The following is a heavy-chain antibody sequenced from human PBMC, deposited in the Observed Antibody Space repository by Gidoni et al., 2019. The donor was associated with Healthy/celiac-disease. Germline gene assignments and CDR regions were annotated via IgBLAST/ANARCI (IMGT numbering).Heavy chain of an antibody. D-gene: IGHD4-17*01. CDR1: GYTFTSYA. CDR2: INAGNGNT. Sequence: QVQLVQSGAEVKKPGASVKVSCKASGYTFTSYAMHWVRRAPLGQRLEWMGWINAGNGNTKYSQKLQGRVTITRDTSASTAYMELSSLRSEDTAVYYCARDSPRDYGDPFDYWGQGTLVTVSS. J-gene: IGHJ4*02. CDR3: ARDSPRDYGDPFDY. V-gene: IGHV1-3*01.